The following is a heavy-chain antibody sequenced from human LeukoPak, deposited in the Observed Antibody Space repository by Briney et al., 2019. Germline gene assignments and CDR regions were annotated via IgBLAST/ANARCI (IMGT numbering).Heavy chain of an antibody. V-gene: IGHV4-39*01. D-gene: IGHD1-1*01. CDR3: ASGYWDDPISTDY. Sequence: SETLSLTCTVSGGSISISSYYWGWIRQPPVKGLEWIGSIYYSGSTYYNPSLKSRVTISVDTSKNQFSLKLSSVTAADTAVYYCASGYWDDPISTDYWGQGTLVTVSS. CDR1: GGSISISSYY. J-gene: IGHJ4*02. CDR2: IYYSGST.